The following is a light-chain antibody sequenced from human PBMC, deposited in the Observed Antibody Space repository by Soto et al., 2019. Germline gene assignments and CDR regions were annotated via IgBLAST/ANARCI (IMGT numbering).Light chain of an antibody. V-gene: IGKV1-5*01. CDR3: QQCNTYPLT. CDR1: QTISNW. J-gene: IGKJ4*01. CDR2: DAS. Sequence: DIQMTQSPSTLSASVGDRVTITCRASQTISNWLAWYQQKPGKAPKVLIFDASTLDGGVPSRFSGRRSGTDFTLTISSLQPSDFATYYCQQCNTYPLTFGGGTKVDIK.